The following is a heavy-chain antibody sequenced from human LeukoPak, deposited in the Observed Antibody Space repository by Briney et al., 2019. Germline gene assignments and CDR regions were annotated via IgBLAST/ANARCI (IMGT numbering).Heavy chain of an antibody. V-gene: IGHV1-2*02. D-gene: IGHD7-27*01. Sequence: ASVKVSCKASGYTFTGYYMHWVRQAPGQGLEWIGWINPNSGGTNYAQKFQGRVTMTRDTSISTAYMELSRLRSDDTAVYYCARGRNWGSPTYYFDYWGQGTLVTVSS. CDR3: ARGRNWGSPTYYFDY. CDR1: GYTFTGYY. J-gene: IGHJ4*02. CDR2: INPNSGGT.